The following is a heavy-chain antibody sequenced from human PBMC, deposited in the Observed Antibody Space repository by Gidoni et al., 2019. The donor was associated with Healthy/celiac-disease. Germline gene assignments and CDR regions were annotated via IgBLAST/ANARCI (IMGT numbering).Heavy chain of an antibody. V-gene: IGHV3-64D*06. CDR1: GFTFSSYA. J-gene: IGHJ3*02. CDR3: VKDRQPYDFWSGYFDAFDI. D-gene: IGHD3-3*01. Sequence: EVQLVESGGGLVQPGGSLRLSCSASGFTFSSYAMHWVRQAPGKGLEYVSATSSNGGSTYYADSVKGRFTISRDNSKNTLYLQMSSLRAEDTAVYYCVKDRQPYDFWSGYFDAFDIWGQGTMVTVSS. CDR2: TSSNGGST.